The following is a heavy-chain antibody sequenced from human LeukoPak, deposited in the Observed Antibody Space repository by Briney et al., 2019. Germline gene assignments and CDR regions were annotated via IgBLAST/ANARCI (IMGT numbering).Heavy chain of an antibody. J-gene: IGHJ4*02. CDR2: ISSSSSYI. CDR1: GFTFSSYG. D-gene: IGHD3-16*02. V-gene: IGHV3-23*01. CDR3: AKVAFGGIVGRDYFDY. Sequence: GGSLRLSCAASGFTFSSYGMSWVRQAPGKGLEWVSSISSSSSYIYYADSVKGRFTISRDNSKNTLYLQMNSLRAEDTAIYYCAKVAFGGIVGRDYFDYWGQGTLVTVSS.